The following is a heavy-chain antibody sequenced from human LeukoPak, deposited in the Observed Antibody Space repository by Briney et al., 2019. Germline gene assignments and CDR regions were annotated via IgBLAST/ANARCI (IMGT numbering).Heavy chain of an antibody. D-gene: IGHD6-13*01. CDR1: GYTFTGYY. V-gene: IGHV1-2*02. Sequence: ASVKVSCKASGYTFTGYYIHWVRRAPGQGLEWMGWINPNSGGTNYAQKLQGRVTMTRDTSISTAYMELSRLRSDDTAVYYCARSSIAAAGLWGQGTLVTVSS. CDR2: INPNSGGT. CDR3: ARSSIAAAGL. J-gene: IGHJ4*02.